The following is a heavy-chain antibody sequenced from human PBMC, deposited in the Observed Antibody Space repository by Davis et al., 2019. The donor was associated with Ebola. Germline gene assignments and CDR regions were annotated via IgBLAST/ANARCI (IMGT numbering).Heavy chain of an antibody. Sequence: SVNVSCKASGCTFNILSIPWVRQAPGQGLEWMGGIIPISATTNYAQRFQGRLTINADESTSTTYMELSSLRPDDTAVYYCAREGGTTVNNEVEAFDIWGQGTVVAVSS. J-gene: IGHJ3*02. V-gene: IGHV1-69*13. CDR1: GCTFNILS. CDR2: IIPISATT. D-gene: IGHD4-17*01. CDR3: AREGGTTVNNEVEAFDI.